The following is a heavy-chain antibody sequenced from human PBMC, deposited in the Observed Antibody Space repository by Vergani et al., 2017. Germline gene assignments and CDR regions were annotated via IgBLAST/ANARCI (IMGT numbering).Heavy chain of an antibody. V-gene: IGHV4-31*03. CDR2: IYYSGST. Sequence: QVQLQESGPGLVKPSETLSLTCTVSGGSISSGGYYWSWIRQHPGKGLEWIGYIYYSGSTYYNPSLKSRVTIAVDTSKNQFSLKLSSVTAADTAVYYCARIGIVVVPAAMGGGRNHWFDPWGQGTLVTVSS. J-gene: IGHJ5*02. CDR3: ARIGIVVVPAAMGGGRNHWFDP. CDR1: GGSISSGGYY. D-gene: IGHD2-2*01.